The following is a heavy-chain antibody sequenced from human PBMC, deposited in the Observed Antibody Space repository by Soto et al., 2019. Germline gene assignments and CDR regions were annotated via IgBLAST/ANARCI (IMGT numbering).Heavy chain of an antibody. CDR2: IGGSGDST. Sequence: PGGSLRLSCAASGFNFKNYGVNWVRQAPGKGLEWVAGIGGSGDSTYYGDSVKGRFTISRDNSLHTVYLQMDGLRADDTAIYYCAKSPAAATLNWFDPWGQGSLVTVSS. J-gene: IGHJ5*02. D-gene: IGHD2-2*01. CDR3: AKSPAAATLNWFDP. CDR1: GFNFKNYG. V-gene: IGHV3-23*01.